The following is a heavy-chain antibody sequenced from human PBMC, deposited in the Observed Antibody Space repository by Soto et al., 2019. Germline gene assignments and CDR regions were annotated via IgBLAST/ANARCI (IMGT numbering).Heavy chain of an antibody. CDR3: ARVDVLLWFGEPTLNWFDP. Sequence: QVQLVQSGAVVKKPGSSVKVSCKASGDTFSSYAISWVRQAPGQGLEWMGGIIPIFGTANYAQKFQGRVTITADKSTSTAYMKLSSLRSEDTAVYYCARVDVLLWFGEPTLNWFDPWGQGTLVTVSS. CDR2: IIPIFGTA. CDR1: GDTFSSYA. V-gene: IGHV1-69*06. J-gene: IGHJ5*02. D-gene: IGHD3-10*01.